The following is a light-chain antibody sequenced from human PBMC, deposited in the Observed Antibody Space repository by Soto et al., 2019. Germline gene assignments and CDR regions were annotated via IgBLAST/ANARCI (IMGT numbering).Light chain of an antibody. Sequence: QSALTQPAAVSGTPGQSITISCTATSSDVGGHNYVSWYQHHPGKAPKLMIYEVSNRASGVSDRFSGSKSGNTASLIISGLQAEDEADYYCSSYTSSSTFVFGTGTKVTVL. V-gene: IGLV2-14*01. CDR3: SSYTSSSTFV. CDR1: SSDVGGHNY. J-gene: IGLJ1*01. CDR2: EVS.